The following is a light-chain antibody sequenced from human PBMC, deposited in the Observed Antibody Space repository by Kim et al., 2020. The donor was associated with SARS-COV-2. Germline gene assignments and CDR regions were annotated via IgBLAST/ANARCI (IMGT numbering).Light chain of an antibody. V-gene: IGLV1-40*01. CDR1: SSNIGAGYD. Sequence: QSVLTQPPSVSGTPGQRVTISCTGSSSNIGAGYDVHWYQQIPGTAPKLLIYGDTNRPSGIPDRFSGSKSGTSASLAITGLQTEDEADYYCQSYDSSLNARVFGGGTQLTVL. J-gene: IGLJ3*02. CDR3: QSYDSSLNARV. CDR2: GDT.